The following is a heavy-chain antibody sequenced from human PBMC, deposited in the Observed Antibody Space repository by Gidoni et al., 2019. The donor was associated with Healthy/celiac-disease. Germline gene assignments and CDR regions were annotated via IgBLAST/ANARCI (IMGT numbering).Heavy chain of an antibody. Sequence: QVPLVQPGAEVQKPGASVKVSCKASGYTFTGYYMHWVRQAPGQGLEWMGWINPNSGGTNYAQKFQGRVTMTRDTSISTAYMELSRLRSDDTAVYYCAREFVAIDAFDIWGQGTMVTVSS. D-gene: IGHD5-12*01. CDR1: GYTFTGYY. CDR2: INPNSGGT. J-gene: IGHJ3*02. CDR3: AREFVAIDAFDI. V-gene: IGHV1-2*02.